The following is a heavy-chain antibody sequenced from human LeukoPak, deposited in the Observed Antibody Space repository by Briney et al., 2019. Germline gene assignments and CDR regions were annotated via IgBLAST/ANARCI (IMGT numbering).Heavy chain of an antibody. CDR3: ASGRQLGY. V-gene: IGHV3-7*01. J-gene: IGHJ4*02. D-gene: IGHD6-13*01. CDR2: IKEDGSEK. Sequence: HPGGSLRLSCAASGFTFSNYWMSWVRQAPGKGLEWVANIKEDGSEKYYVDSGKGRFTISRDNARNSLYLQMNSLRAEDTAVYYCASGRQLGYWGQGTLVTVSS. CDR1: GFTFSNYW.